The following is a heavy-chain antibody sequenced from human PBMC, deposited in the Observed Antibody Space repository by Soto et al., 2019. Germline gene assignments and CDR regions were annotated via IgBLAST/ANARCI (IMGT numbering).Heavy chain of an antibody. CDR3: ARDQVPYNTAMVPDAFDI. Sequence: PSETLSLTCTVSGGSISSGGYYWSWIRQHPGKGLEWIGYIYYSGSTYYNPSIKSRVTISVDTSKNQFSLKLSSVTAADTAVYYCARDQVPYNTAMVPDAFDIWGQGTMVTVSS. V-gene: IGHV4-31*03. CDR1: GGSISSGGYY. CDR2: IYYSGST. D-gene: IGHD5-18*01. J-gene: IGHJ3*02.